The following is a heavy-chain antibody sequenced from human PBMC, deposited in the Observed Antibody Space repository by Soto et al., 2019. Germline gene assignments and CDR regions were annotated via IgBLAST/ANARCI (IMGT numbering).Heavy chain of an antibody. D-gene: IGHD5-12*01. J-gene: IGHJ4*02. CDR1: GVSISENH. Sequence: SETLSLTCDVSGVSISENHWSWIRQAPGKGLEWVGYVHFSGSTTYNPSLAPRLNISFDMSKSQVYLQLTSVTAADTAVYYCAAGGGLPRSYWGQGTLVTVSS. CDR2: VHFSGST. CDR3: AAGGGLPRSY. V-gene: IGHV4-59*01.